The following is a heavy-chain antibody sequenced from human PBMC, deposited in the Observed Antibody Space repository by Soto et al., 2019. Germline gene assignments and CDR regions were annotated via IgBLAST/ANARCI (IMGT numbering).Heavy chain of an antibody. CDR3: ARDLRYCNSSGCFRNWFDP. V-gene: IGHV1-18*01. CDR1: GYSFRTHG. Sequence: QVQLVQSGAEVKTPGASVKVSCRASGYSFRTHGISWVRQAPGQGLEWMGWISTYDDKTNFPQKFQGRITMTTDTSTSTAYMELRSLRSDDTAVYFCARDLRYCNSSGCFRNWFDPWGQGTLVTVSS. J-gene: IGHJ5*02. D-gene: IGHD2-15*01. CDR2: ISTYDDKT.